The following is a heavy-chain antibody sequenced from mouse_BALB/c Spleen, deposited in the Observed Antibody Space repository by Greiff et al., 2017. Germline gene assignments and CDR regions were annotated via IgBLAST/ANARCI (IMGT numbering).Heavy chain of an antibody. J-gene: IGHJ3*01. V-gene: IGHV3-2*02. CDR2: ISYSGST. CDR3: ASGRAWFAY. CDR1: GYSITSDYA. Sequence: VQLKQSGPGLVKPSQSLSLTCTVTGYSITSDYAWNWIRQFPGNKLEWMGYISYSGSTSYNPSLKSRISITRDTSKNQFFLQLNSVTTEDTATYYCASGRAWFAYWGQGTLVTVSA.